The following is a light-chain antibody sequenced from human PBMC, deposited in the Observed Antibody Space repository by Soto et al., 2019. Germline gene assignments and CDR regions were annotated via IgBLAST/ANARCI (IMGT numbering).Light chain of an antibody. J-gene: IGKJ3*01. Sequence: EIVLTQSPATLSLSPGERATLSCRASQSVSSYLAWYQQKPGQAPRLLIYDASNRATGIPARFSGSGSGTDFTLTISSLEPEDFAVYYRQQRTPWFTFGPGTKVDIQ. V-gene: IGKV3-11*01. CDR1: QSVSSY. CDR2: DAS. CDR3: QQRTPWFT.